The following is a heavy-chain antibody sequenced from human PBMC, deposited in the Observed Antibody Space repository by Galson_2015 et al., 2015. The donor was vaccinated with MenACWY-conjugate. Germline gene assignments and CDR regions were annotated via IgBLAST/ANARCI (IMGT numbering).Heavy chain of an antibody. V-gene: IGHV3-23*01. D-gene: IGHD1-26*01. CDR2: ISGSGGST. J-gene: IGHJ4*02. CDR3: AKATGVSYYYFEY. Sequence: SLRLSCAASGFTFSSSAMSWVRQAPGKGLEWVSLISGSGGSTHYADSVKGRFTISRDNSKNTLYLQMSSLSPEDTAVYYCAKATGVSYYYFEYWGQGTLVTVSS. CDR1: GFTFSSSA.